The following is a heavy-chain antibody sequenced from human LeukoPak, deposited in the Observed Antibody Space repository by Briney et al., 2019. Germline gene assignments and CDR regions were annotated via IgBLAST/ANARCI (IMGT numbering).Heavy chain of an antibody. D-gene: IGHD5-18*01. Sequence: SETLSLTCTVSGGSISSSSYYWSWIRQHPGKGLEWIGYIYYSGSTYYNPSLKSRVTISVDTSKNQFSLKLSSVTAADTAVYYCARDSARYSYGMYYFDYWGQGTLVTVSS. CDR2: IYYSGST. V-gene: IGHV4-31*03. CDR3: ARDSARYSYGMYYFDY. J-gene: IGHJ4*02. CDR1: GGSISSSSYY.